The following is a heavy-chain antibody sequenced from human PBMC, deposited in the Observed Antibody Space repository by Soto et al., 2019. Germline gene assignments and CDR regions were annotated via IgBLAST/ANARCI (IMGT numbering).Heavy chain of an antibody. Sequence: GGSLRLSCAASGFTFSSYGMHWVRQAPGKGLEWVAVIWYDGSNKYYADSVKGRFTISRDNSKNTLYLQMNSLRAEDTAVYYCARDKYDDAAMVLGGSYFDYWGQGTLVTVSS. J-gene: IGHJ4*02. CDR3: ARDKYDDAAMVLGGSYFDY. CDR1: GFTFSSYG. CDR2: IWYDGSNK. V-gene: IGHV3-33*01. D-gene: IGHD5-18*01.